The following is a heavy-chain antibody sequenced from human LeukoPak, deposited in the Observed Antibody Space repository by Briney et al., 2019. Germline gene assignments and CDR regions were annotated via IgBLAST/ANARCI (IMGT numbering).Heavy chain of an antibody. CDR1: GGSISSYY. J-gene: IGHJ4*02. V-gene: IGHV4-4*07. D-gene: IGHD3-22*01. CDR2: IYTSGST. CDR3: ARLLYDYYDSSGYDY. Sequence: SETLSLTCTVSGGSISSYYWSWIRQPAGKGLEWIGRIYTSGSTNYNPSLKSRVTISVDTSKNQFSLKLSSVTAADTAVYYCARLLYDYYDSSGYDYWGQGTLVTVSS.